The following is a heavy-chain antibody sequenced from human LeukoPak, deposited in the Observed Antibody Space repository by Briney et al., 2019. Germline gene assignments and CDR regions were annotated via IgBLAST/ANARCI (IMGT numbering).Heavy chain of an antibody. D-gene: IGHD6-13*01. J-gene: IGHJ2*01. CDR1: GGSVSSGSYY. Sequence: SETLSLTCTVSGGSVSSGSYYWSWIRQPPGKGLEWIGYIYYSGSTNYNPSLKSRVTISVDTSKNQFSLKLSSVTAADTAVYYCARDLSSSWTYWYFDLWGRGTLVTVSS. V-gene: IGHV4-61*01. CDR3: ARDLSSSWTYWYFDL. CDR2: IYYSGST.